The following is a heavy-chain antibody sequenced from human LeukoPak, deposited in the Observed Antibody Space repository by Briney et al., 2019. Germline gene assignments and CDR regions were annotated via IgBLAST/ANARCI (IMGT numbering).Heavy chain of an antibody. J-gene: IGHJ6*03. V-gene: IGHV4-59*01. CDR2: DDHTGST. CDR3: ARGRVSSSTWYSTYYYYLYMDV. Sequence: PSETLSLTCSVSDDSITMYYWTWIRQPPGKGLEWIGYDDHTGSTNFNPSLNGRVSISRDTTKNLFSLRLRSVTAADTAVYFCARGRVSSSTWYSTYYYYLYMDVWGKGTTVTVSS. CDR1: DDSITMYY. D-gene: IGHD1-1*01.